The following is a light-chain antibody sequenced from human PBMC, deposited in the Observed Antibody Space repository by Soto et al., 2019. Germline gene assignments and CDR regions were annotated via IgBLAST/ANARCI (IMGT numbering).Light chain of an antibody. J-gene: IGKJ1*01. CDR2: GAS. CDR3: QQYNNWPPWT. Sequence: EIVLTQSPGPLSLSPGTRATLSCRASQSVTGSKLAWYQQRPGQAPRLLIYGASTRATDIPARFSGSGSGTEFTLTISSLQSEDFAVYYCQQYNNWPPWTFGQGTKVEIK. CDR1: QSVTGSK. V-gene: IGKV3D-15*01.